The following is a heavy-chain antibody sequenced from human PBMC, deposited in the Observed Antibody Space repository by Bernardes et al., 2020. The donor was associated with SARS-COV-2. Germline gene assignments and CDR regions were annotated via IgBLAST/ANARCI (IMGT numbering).Heavy chain of an antibody. V-gene: IGHV3-7*01. D-gene: IGHD3-22*01. Sequence: GGSLRLSCAASRFTFSSYWMSWVRQAPGKGLEWVANIKQDGSEKDYVDSVKGRFTISRDNAKNSLYLQMNSLRAEDTAVYYCARLEGVVVITLEDWYFDLWGRGTLVTVSS. CDR2: IKQDGSEK. CDR1: RFTFSSYW. J-gene: IGHJ2*01. CDR3: ARLEGVVVITLEDWYFDL.